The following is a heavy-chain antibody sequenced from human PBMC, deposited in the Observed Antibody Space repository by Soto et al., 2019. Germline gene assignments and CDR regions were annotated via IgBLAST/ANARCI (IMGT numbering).Heavy chain of an antibody. V-gene: IGHV1-3*01. CDR3: ARGGDCSGGSCDPSNDAFDS. D-gene: IGHD2-15*01. Sequence: QVPLVQSGAEVKKPGASVKVSCKASGYTFTRYAMHCVRHAPGQRLEWMGWIIAGNGNTKYSQKFQGRVTITRDTSASKAYMGLSSLRSEDTAVYYCARGGDCSGGSCDPSNDAFDSWGQGTMVTFSS. CDR1: GYTFTRYA. J-gene: IGHJ3*02. CDR2: IIAGNGNT.